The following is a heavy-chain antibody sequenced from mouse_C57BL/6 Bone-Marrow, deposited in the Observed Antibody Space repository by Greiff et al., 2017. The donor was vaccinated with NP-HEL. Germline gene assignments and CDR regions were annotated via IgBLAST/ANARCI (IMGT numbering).Heavy chain of an antibody. CDR3: ARGAGWRFAY. Sequence: QVQLQQPGAELVKPGASVKLSCKASGYTFTSYWMHWVKQRPGQGLEWIGMIHPNSGSTNYNEKFKSKATLTVDKSSSTAYMQISSLTSEDSAVYYCARGAGWRFAYWGQGTLVTVSA. V-gene: IGHV1-64*01. CDR2: IHPNSGST. CDR1: GYTFTSYW. D-gene: IGHD1-1*02. J-gene: IGHJ3*01.